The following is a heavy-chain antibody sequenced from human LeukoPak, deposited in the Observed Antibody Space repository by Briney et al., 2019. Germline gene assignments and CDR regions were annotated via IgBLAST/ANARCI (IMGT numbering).Heavy chain of an antibody. V-gene: IGHV4-30-2*01. D-gene: IGHD1-26*01. J-gene: IGHJ6*03. CDR2: IYHTGGT. CDR1: GGSISSGGYS. CDR3: AREVGAGGDYYYFYMDV. Sequence: PSETLSLTCAVSGGSISSGGYSWSWIRQPPGKGLEWIGYIYHTGGTYYNPSLKSRVTISVDGSKNQFSLKMSSVTAADTAVYYSAREVGAGGDYYYFYMDVWGKGTTVTVSS.